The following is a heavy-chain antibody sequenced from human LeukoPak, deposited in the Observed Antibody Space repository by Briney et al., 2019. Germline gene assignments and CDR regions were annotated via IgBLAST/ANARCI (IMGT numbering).Heavy chain of an antibody. V-gene: IGHV4-4*07. Sequence: SETLSLTCTVSGGSISSYYWTWIRQPAGRGLEWIGRTYSSGSTNYNPSLESRVTMSVDTSKNQFSLKLSSVTAAGTAVYYCARDRRGSSGWYSDFDYWGQGTLVTVSS. D-gene: IGHD6-19*01. J-gene: IGHJ4*02. CDR1: GGSISSYY. CDR2: TYSSGST. CDR3: ARDRRGSSGWYSDFDY.